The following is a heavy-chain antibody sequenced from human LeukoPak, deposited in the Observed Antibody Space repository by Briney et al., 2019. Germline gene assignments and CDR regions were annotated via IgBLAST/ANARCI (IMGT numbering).Heavy chain of an antibody. CDR3: ARASWYVDY. Sequence: PETLSLTCAVYGGSFSGYYWSWIRQPPGKGLEWIGEINHSGSTNYNPSLKSRVTISVDTSKNQFSLKLSSVTAADTAVYYCARASWYVDYWGQGTLVTVSS. V-gene: IGHV4-34*01. D-gene: IGHD6-13*01. J-gene: IGHJ4*02. CDR2: INHSGST. CDR1: GGSFSGYY.